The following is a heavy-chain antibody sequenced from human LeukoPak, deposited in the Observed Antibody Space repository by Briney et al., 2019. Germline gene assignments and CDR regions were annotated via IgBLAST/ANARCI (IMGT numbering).Heavy chain of an antibody. V-gene: IGHV1-69*06. Sequence: SVKVSCTASGGTFSSYAITGVRQAPGQGLEWMGGIIPIFGTANSARKFRGGATITADKSTSTAYMKLTRLRAEDPPVYTCARRATARRYPCYYYYYMDVWGKGTTVTVSS. J-gene: IGHJ6*03. D-gene: IGHD6-6*01. CDR3: ARRATARRYPCYYYYYMDV. CDR2: IIPIFGTA. CDR1: GGTFSSYA.